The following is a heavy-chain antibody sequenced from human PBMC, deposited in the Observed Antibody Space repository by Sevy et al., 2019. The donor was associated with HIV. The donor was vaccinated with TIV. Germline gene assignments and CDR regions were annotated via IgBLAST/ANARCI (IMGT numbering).Heavy chain of an antibody. V-gene: IGHV3-23*01. Sequence: GGSLRLSFAASGFTFSRYAMTWVRQAPGKGLEWVSTISGGGGITYYADSVKGRFTISRDISKDTLYVQMNNLRAEDTAVYYCAKGYRASGWPNFDYWGQGTLVTVSS. CDR1: GFTFSRYA. CDR3: AKGYRASGWPNFDY. D-gene: IGHD6-19*01. CDR2: ISGGGGIT. J-gene: IGHJ4*02.